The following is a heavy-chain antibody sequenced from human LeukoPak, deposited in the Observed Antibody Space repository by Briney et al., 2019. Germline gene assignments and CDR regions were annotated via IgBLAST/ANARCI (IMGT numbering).Heavy chain of an antibody. Sequence: GGSLRLSCAASGSTFDDYGMSWVRQAPGKGLEWVSGINWNGGSTVYADSVKGRFTISRDNAKNSLYLQMNSLRAEDTALYYCARDSDYDILTGYSPFDYWGQGTLVTVSS. V-gene: IGHV3-20*04. J-gene: IGHJ4*02. CDR2: INWNGGST. CDR3: ARDSDYDILTGYSPFDY. CDR1: GSTFDDYG. D-gene: IGHD3-9*01.